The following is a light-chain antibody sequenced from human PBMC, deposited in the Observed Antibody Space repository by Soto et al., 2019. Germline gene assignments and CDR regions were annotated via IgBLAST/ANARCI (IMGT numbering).Light chain of an antibody. J-gene: IGKJ2*01. CDR1: QSVSSSY. V-gene: IGKV3-20*01. CDR2: AAS. Sequence: EIVMTQSPATLSVSPGERATLSCRASQSVSSSYLAWYQQKPGQAPRLLIYAASSRASDIPDRFTGSGSGTDFTLTISRLEPEDFAMYFCQQYGTSPQTFGQGTKVDIK. CDR3: QQYGTSPQT.